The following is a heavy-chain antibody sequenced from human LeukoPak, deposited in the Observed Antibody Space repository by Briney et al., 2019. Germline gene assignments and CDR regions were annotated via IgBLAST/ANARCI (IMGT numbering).Heavy chain of an antibody. Sequence: GGSLRLSCAASGFTFITYDMHWVRQAPGKGLEWVAFIRHDGANKYYTDPAKGPFTIYRDNSKNTLYLQMSGLRAEDTAVYYCAKVYGYYGSGSHLDYWGQGTRVTVSS. V-gene: IGHV3-30*02. CDR2: IRHDGANK. D-gene: IGHD3-10*01. CDR3: AKVYGYYGSGSHLDY. CDR1: GFTFITYD. J-gene: IGHJ4*02.